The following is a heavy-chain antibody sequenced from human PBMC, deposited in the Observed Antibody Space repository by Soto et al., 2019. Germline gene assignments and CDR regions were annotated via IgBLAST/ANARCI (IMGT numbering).Heavy chain of an antibody. D-gene: IGHD6-6*01. CDR3: ARHLAALADV. V-gene: IGHV5-10-1*01. CDR2: IDPSDSYT. Sequence: PGESLKISCKGSGYSFTRYWISWVRQMPGKGLEWMGRIDPSDSYTNYSPSFQGHVTISADKSISTAYLQWSSLKASDTAMYYCARHLAALADVWGQGTTVPVYS. J-gene: IGHJ6*02. CDR1: GYSFTRYW.